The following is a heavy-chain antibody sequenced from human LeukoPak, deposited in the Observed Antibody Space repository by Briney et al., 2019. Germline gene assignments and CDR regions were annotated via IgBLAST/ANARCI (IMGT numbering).Heavy chain of an antibody. V-gene: IGHV4-59*01. CDR1: GDSISNYY. Sequence: PSETLSLTCIVSGDSISNYYGSWIRQPPGKGLEWMGYISGSTNYNPSLKSRVTISADTSKNKFSLKLSSVTAADTAMYYCARGRVDTAILKYYMDVWGKGTTVTVSS. D-gene: IGHD5-18*01. J-gene: IGHJ6*03. CDR2: ISGST. CDR3: ARGRVDTAILKYYMDV.